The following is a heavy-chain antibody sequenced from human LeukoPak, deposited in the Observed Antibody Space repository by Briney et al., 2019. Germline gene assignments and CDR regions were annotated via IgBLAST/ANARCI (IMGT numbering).Heavy chain of an antibody. CDR3: ARSIGLTGGGVDV. CDR1: GFTFSDYN. Sequence: GGSLRLSCAASGFTFSDYNVNWVRQAPGKGLEWVSYITNGGSTIHHADSVKGRFTISWDNAKKTLYLQMNSLRAEDTAVYYCARSIGLTGGGVDVWGQGTTVTVSS. J-gene: IGHJ6*02. V-gene: IGHV3-11*01. D-gene: IGHD3-9*01. CDR2: ITNGGSTI.